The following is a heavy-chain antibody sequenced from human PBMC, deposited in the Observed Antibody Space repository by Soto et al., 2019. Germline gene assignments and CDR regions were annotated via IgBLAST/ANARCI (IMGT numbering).Heavy chain of an antibody. Sequence: QLQLVQSETELKKPGSSVKVSCKASGGSFSTYSITWVRQAPGQGPEWMGRIIPMLDITDYAQKFQGRVTITADKSTSTAYMELIRLTSEDTAVYYCAQDVGDLGQGTLVTVSS. CDR2: IIPMLDIT. V-gene: IGHV1-69*04. J-gene: IGHJ1*01. CDR3: AQDVGD. D-gene: IGHD1-26*01. CDR1: GGSFSTYS.